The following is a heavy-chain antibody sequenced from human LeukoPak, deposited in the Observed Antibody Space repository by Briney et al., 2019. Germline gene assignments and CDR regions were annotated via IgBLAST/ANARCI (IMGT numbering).Heavy chain of an antibody. J-gene: IGHJ3*01. CDR2: IYYTGST. CDR1: GGSISSNY. D-gene: IGHD3-22*01. Sequence: SETLSLTCTVSGGSISSNYWNWNRQPPGKGLEWMGYIYYTGSTSYNPSLKNRVTISADTSKNRFSLKLTSVTAADAAVYYCARGLIVVANTGTFDFWGQGTVVTVSS. V-gene: IGHV4-59*01. CDR3: ARGLIVVANTGTFDF.